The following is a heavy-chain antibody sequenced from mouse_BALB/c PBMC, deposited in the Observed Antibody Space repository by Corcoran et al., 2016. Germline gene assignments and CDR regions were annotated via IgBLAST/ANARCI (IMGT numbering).Heavy chain of an antibody. CDR2: INTYTGEP. CDR3: ARGSSGYVAWFAY. Sequence: QIQLVQSGPELKKPGETVKISCKASGYTFTHYGINWVKQAPGKGLKWMGWINTYTGEPTSADDFKGRFAFSLETSASTAYLQINNLKNEDTATYFCARGSSGYVAWFAYWGQGTLVTVSA. D-gene: IGHD3-1*01. CDR1: GYTFTHYG. J-gene: IGHJ3*01. V-gene: IGHV9-3-1*01.